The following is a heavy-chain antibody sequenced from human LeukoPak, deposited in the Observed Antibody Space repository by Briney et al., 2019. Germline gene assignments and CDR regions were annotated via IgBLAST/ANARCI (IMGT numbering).Heavy chain of an antibody. V-gene: IGHV4-34*01. CDR1: GGSFSGYY. D-gene: IGHD6-13*01. Sequence: SETLSLTCAVYGGSFSGYYWSWIRQPPGKGLEWIGSIYYSGSTYYNPSLKSRVTISVDTSKNQFSLKLSSVTAADTAVYYCARAAGSSYYYYYMDVWGKGTTVTISS. CDR2: IYYSGST. J-gene: IGHJ6*03. CDR3: ARAAGSSYYYYYMDV.